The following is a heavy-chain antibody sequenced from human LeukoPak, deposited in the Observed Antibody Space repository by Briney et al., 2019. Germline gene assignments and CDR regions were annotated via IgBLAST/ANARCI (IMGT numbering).Heavy chain of an antibody. V-gene: IGHV3-30*02. Sequence: RSGGSLRLSCAASGFTFSRYGMHWVRQAPGKGLEWVAFIRYDGSKQYYADSVKGRFTISRDTSKNTLYLQIDSLRTEDTAVYYCAKDNPAATGWTPGLEYWGQGTLVTVSS. J-gene: IGHJ4*02. D-gene: IGHD6-25*01. CDR3: AKDNPAATGWTPGLEY. CDR1: GFTFSRYG. CDR2: IRYDGSKQ.